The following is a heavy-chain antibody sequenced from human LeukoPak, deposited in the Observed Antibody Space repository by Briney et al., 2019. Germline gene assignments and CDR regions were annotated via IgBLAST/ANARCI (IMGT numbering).Heavy chain of an antibody. CDR2: MTHSGRS. V-gene: IGHV4-38-2*02. CDR3: ARDFGYNKNDD. Sequence: SETLSVTCAVSGYSISSGDYCWAWIRQPPGKGLEWIGCMTHSGRSYYNPSLKSRVTISLDTSENQFSLKLSSVTAADTAVYYCARDFGYNKNDDWGQGTLVTVSS. J-gene: IGHJ4*02. CDR1: GYSISSGDYC. D-gene: IGHD5-12*01.